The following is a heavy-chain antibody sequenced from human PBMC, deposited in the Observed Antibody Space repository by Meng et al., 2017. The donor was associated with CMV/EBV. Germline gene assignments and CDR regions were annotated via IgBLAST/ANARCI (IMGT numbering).Heavy chain of an antibody. D-gene: IGHD5-18*01. CDR1: GYTFISYG. J-gene: IGHJ4*02. CDR2: ISAYNGNT. CDR3: ARGGYSYGYLFFDC. V-gene: IGHV1-18*01. Sequence: NACGYTFISYGISWVRQAPGQGLEWMGWISAYNGNTNYAQKLQGRVTMTTDTSTSTAYMELRSLRSDDTAVYYCARGGYSYGYLFFDCWGQGTLVTVSS.